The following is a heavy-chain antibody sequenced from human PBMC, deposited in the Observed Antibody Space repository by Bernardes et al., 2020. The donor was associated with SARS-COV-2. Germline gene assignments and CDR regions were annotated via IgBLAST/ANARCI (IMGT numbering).Heavy chain of an antibody. D-gene: IGHD3-10*01. J-gene: IGHJ4*02. CDR1: GFTFSTYA. CDR2: ISGSGGVT. V-gene: IGHV3-23*01. CDR3: AKPGNTVLVWFESDY. Sequence: GGSLRLSCAASGFTFSTYAMSWVRQAPGKGLEWVSAISGSGGVTYYADSVKGRFTISRDNSKNTLYLQMNSLRVEDTAVYYCAKPGNTVLVWFESDYWGQGALVTVSS.